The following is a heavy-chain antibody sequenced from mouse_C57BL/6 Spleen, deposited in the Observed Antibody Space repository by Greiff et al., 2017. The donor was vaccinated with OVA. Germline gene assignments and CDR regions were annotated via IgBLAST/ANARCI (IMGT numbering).Heavy chain of an antibody. CDR3: ARSRYYGLDY. V-gene: IGHV1-59*01. Sequence: QVQLQQPGAELVRPGTSVKLSCKASGYTFTSYWMHWVKQRPGQGLEWIGVIDPSDSYTNYNQKFKGKATLTVDTSSSTAYMQLSSLTSEDAAVYYCARSRYYGLDYWGQGTTLTVSS. D-gene: IGHD1-1*01. CDR1: GYTFTSYW. CDR2: IDPSDSYT. J-gene: IGHJ2*01.